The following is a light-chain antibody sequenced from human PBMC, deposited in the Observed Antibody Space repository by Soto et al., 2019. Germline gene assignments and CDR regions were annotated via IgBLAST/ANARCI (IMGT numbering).Light chain of an antibody. J-gene: IGKJ2*01. Sequence: EIVLTQSPGTLSLSPGERATLSCRASQSVSSSYLAWYQQKPGQAPRLLVYGASSRATGIPDRFSGSGSGTDLTRTTSSLEPDDLAVYYCEQYGSSTYTFGQGTKLESK. CDR1: QSVSSSY. CDR3: EQYGSSTYT. V-gene: IGKV3-20*01. CDR2: GAS.